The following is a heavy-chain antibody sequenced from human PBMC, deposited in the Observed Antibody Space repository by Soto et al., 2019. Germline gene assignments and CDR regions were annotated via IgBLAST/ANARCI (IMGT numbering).Heavy chain of an antibody. Sequence: QVQLQESGPGLVKPSQTLSLTCTVSGGSISSGDYYWSWIRQPPGKGLEWIGYIYYSGSTYYNPSLKSRVTISVDTSKNHSSLKLSSVTAADTAVYYCATIKLGSTRLDYWGQGTLVTVSS. J-gene: IGHJ4*02. CDR3: ATIKLGSTRLDY. V-gene: IGHV4-30-4*01. CDR2: IYYSGST. CDR1: GGSISSGDYY. D-gene: IGHD2-2*01.